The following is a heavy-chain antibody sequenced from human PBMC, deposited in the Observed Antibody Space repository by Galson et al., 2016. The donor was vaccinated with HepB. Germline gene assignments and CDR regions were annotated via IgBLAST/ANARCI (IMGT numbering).Heavy chain of an antibody. Sequence: SLRLSCAASGFTFSNFGMHWVRQAPGKGLEWLAMIWYDGSNRHYTDSVKGRFTISRANANNSLFLQMNSLRADDTAVYFCARDRGIAAGGWFAPWGQGTQVTVSS. CDR1: GFTFSNFG. CDR2: IWYDGSNR. V-gene: IGHV3-33*01. J-gene: IGHJ5*02. D-gene: IGHD6-13*01. CDR3: ARDRGIAAGGWFAP.